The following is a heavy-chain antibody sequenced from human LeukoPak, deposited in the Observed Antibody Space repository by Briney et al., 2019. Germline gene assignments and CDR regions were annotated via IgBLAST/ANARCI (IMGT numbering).Heavy chain of an antibody. V-gene: IGHV3-20*04. D-gene: IGHD2-2*02. CDR2: ITWNGGST. J-gene: IGHJ3*02. Sequence: PGGSLRLSCAPSGFTFDDYGMSWVRHAPGKGLEWVSGITWNGGSTGYADSVKGRFTISRDNAKNSLYLQMYSLRAQDTALYYWARRESVVVLAAIFGAFDIWGQGTMVTVSS. CDR3: ARRESVVVLAAIFGAFDI. CDR1: GFTFDDYG.